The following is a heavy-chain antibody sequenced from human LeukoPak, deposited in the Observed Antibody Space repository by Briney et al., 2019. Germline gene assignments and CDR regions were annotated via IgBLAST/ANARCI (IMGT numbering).Heavy chain of an antibody. D-gene: IGHD5-12*01. J-gene: IGHJ4*02. CDR2: IKQDGSET. CDR1: GFTFSSYW. CDR3: ARSAAAGRIVATFGY. Sequence: PGGSLRLSCAASGFTFSSYWMSWVRQAPGKGLEWVANIKQDGSETYYVDSVKGRFTISRDNAKNSLYLQMNSLRAEDTAVYYCARSAAAGRIVATFGYWGQGTLVIVSS. V-gene: IGHV3-7*01.